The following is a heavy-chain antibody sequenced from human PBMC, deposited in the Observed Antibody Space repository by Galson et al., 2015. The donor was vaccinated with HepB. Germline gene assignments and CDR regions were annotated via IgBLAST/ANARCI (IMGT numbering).Heavy chain of an antibody. CDR3: ARSSYKYSSGWYNWFDP. J-gene: IGHJ5*02. CDR2: TYYRSKWYN. Sequence: CAISGDSVSSNSAAWNWIRQSPSRGLEWLGRTYYRSKWYNDYAVSVKSRITINPDTSKNQFSLQLNSVTPEDTAVYYCARSSYKYSSGWYNWFDPWGQGTLVTVSS. V-gene: IGHV6-1*01. D-gene: IGHD6-19*01. CDR1: GDSVSSNSAA.